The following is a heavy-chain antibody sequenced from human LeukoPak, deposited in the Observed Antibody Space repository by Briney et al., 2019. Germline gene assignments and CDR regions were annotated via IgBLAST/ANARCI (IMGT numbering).Heavy chain of an antibody. V-gene: IGHV3-7*01. D-gene: IGHD3-3*02. J-gene: IGHJ4*02. Sequence: GGSLRLSCAASGFSFSRYAMSWDRQAPGKGLEWVANIKQDGSEKYYVDSVKGRFTISRDNAKNSLYLQMNSLRAEDTAVYYCARGDSIFDYWGQGTLVTVSS. CDR3: ARGDSIFDY. CDR1: GFSFSRYA. CDR2: IKQDGSEK.